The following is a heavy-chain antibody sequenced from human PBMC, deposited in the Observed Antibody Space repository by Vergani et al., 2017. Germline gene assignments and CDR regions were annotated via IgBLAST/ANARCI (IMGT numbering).Heavy chain of an antibody. CDR1: GFTFSSYG. Sequence: QVQLVESGGGVVQPGRSLRLSCAASGFTFSSYGMHWVRQAPGQGLEWVAVISYDGSNKYYADSVKGRFTISRDNSKNTLYLQMNSLRAEDTAVYYCAKDRQQLVVGGYFDYWGQGTLVTVSS. CDR2: ISYDGSNK. V-gene: IGHV3-30*18. D-gene: IGHD6-6*01. CDR3: AKDRQQLVVGGYFDY. J-gene: IGHJ4*02.